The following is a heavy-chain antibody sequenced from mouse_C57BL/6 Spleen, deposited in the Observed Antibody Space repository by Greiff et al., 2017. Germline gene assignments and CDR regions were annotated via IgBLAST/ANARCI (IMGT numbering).Heavy chain of an antibody. CDR2: INYDGSST. D-gene: IGHD1-1*01. J-gene: IGHJ4*01. V-gene: IGHV5-16*01. Sequence: EVKVVESEGGLVQPGSSMKLSCTASGFTFSDYYMAWVRQVPEKGLEWVANINYDGSSTYYLDSFKSRFIISRDNAKNILYLQMSSLKSEDTATYYCAREGDYYGSDWGAMDDWGQGTSVTVSS. CDR1: GFTFSDYY. CDR3: AREGDYYGSDWGAMDD.